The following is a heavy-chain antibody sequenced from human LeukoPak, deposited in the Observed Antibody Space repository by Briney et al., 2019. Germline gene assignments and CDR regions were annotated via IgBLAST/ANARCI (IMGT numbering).Heavy chain of an antibody. Sequence: RASVKVSCKASRYTFTGYYMHWVRQAPGQGLEWMGWINPNSGGTNYAQKFQGRVTMTRDTSISTAYMELSRLRSDDTAVYYCARVRPGDYYDSSGYWGWFDPWGQGTLVTVSS. D-gene: IGHD3-22*01. CDR3: ARVRPGDYYDSSGYWGWFDP. J-gene: IGHJ5*02. V-gene: IGHV1-2*02. CDR2: INPNSGGT. CDR1: RYTFTGYY.